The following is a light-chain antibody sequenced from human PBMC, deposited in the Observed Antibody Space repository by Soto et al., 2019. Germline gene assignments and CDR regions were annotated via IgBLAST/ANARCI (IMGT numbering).Light chain of an antibody. V-gene: IGKV1-39*01. CDR1: QTITTY. CDR3: QQTYSTPHT. CDR2: AAI. Sequence: DIQMTQSPSSLSASVGNRVTITCRASQTITTYLNWYQHKPGKAPKLLIYAAISLQSGVPSRLSGSGSGTDFTLTISNLQPEDFATYYCQQTYSTPHTFGQGTKVYIK. J-gene: IGKJ2*01.